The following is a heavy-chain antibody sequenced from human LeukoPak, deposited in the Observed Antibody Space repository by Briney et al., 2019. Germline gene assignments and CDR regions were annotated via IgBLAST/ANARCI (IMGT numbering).Heavy chain of an antibody. CDR1: GGSLSSYY. D-gene: IGHD3-16*01. Sequence: SETLSLTCAVSGGSLSSYYWSWIRQPPRAGPQWIGYIYYTGSTNYNPSLKSRVTISLDSSTIQFSLILNSLTTADTAVYYCVRHDYDSGTAKEYFQHWGQGTLVTVSS. V-gene: IGHV4-59*01. CDR3: VRHDYDSGTAKEYFQH. J-gene: IGHJ1*01. CDR2: IYYTGST.